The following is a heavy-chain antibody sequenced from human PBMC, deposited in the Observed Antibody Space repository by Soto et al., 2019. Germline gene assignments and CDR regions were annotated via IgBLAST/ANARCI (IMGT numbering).Heavy chain of an antibody. CDR3: ARDTEVQGESDRFDF. CDR2: IYYSGST. CDR1: GGSISSGGYY. J-gene: IGHJ4*02. V-gene: IGHV4-31*03. Sequence: TLSLTCTVSGGSISSGGYYWSWIRQHPGKGLEWIGYIYYSGSTYYNPSLKSRVTISVDTSKNQFSLKLSSVTAADTAIYFCARDTEVQGESDRFDFWGQGLLVTVSS.